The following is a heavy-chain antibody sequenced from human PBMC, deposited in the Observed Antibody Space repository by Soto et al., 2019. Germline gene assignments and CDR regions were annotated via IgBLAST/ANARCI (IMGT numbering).Heavy chain of an antibody. Sequence: GASVKVSCKASGYTFTSYGISWVRQAPGQGLEWMGWISAYNGNTNYAQKLQGRVTMTTDTSTSTAYTELRSLRSDDTAVYYCARVIVVVVAATDCYFDYWGQGTLVTVSS. CDR3: ARVIVVVVAATDCYFDY. V-gene: IGHV1-18*01. CDR1: GYTFTSYG. D-gene: IGHD2-15*01. J-gene: IGHJ4*02. CDR2: ISAYNGNT.